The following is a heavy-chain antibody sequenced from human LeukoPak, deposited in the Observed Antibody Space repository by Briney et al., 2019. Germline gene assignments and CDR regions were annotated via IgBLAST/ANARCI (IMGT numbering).Heavy chain of an antibody. CDR3: AKDRSYYDGGGYPLDY. D-gene: IGHD3-22*01. Sequence: GGSLRLSCAASGFTFSAYAMSWVRQAPGRGLEWVSVISGSGGTTDYADSVKGRFTISRDNSRNTLYLQMNSLRADDTAVYTCAKDRSYYDGGGYPLDYWGQGTLVTVSS. CDR1: GFTFSAYA. V-gene: IGHV3-23*01. J-gene: IGHJ4*02. CDR2: ISGSGGTT.